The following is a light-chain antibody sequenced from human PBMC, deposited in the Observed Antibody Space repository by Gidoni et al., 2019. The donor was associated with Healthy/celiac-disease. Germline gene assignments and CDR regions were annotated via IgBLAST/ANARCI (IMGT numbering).Light chain of an antibody. CDR1: QRISSY. V-gene: IGKV1-39*01. J-gene: IGKJ1*01. Sequence: DIQMTQSPSSLSASVGDRVTITCRASQRISSYLHWYQQKPGKAPKLLIYAASSLQSGVPSRFSGSGSGTDFTLTISSLQPEDFATYYCQQNYSTSSTFGRGTKVEIK. CDR3: QQNYSTSST. CDR2: AAS.